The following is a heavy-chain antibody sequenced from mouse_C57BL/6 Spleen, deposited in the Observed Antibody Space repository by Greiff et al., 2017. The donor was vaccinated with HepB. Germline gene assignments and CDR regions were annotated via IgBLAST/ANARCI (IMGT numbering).Heavy chain of an antibody. D-gene: IGHD2-4*01. V-gene: IGHV1-64*01. J-gene: IGHJ2*01. CDR3: ARSLSTMITNYFDY. CDR1: GYTFTSYW. Sequence: VQLQQPGAELVKPGASVKLSCKASGYTFTSYWMHWVKQRPGQGLEWIGMIHPNSGSTNYNEKFKSKATLTVDKSSSTAYMQLSSLTSEDSAVYYCARSLSTMITNYFDYWGQGTTLTVSS. CDR2: IHPNSGST.